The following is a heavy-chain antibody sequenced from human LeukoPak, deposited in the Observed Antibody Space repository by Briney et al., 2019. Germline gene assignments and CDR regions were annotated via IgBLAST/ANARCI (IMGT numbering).Heavy chain of an antibody. CDR3: ARGARRLVVPAAQAWFDP. D-gene: IGHD2-2*01. CDR1: GYTFTSYG. J-gene: IGHJ5*02. Sequence: GASVKVSCKASGYTFTSYGISWVRQAPGQGLEWMGWISAYNGNTNYAQKLQGRVTMTTDTSTSTAYMELRSLRSDDTAVYYCARGARRLVVPAAQAWFDPWGQGTLVTVSS. CDR2: ISAYNGNT. V-gene: IGHV1-18*01.